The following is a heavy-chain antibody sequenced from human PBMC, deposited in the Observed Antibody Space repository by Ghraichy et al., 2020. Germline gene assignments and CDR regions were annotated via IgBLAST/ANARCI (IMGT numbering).Heavy chain of an antibody. CDR1: GITFSRHW. V-gene: IGHV3-7*03. CDR3: ERDLAVTLYNLLTGYYIGYHFDY. D-gene: IGHD3-9*01. J-gene: IGHJ4*02. Sequence: GESLNISCVASGITFSRHWMSWVRQAPGKGLEWVANIKQDGSEKYYVDSVKGRFTISRDNAKNSLYLQMNSLRAEDTAVYYCERDLAVTLYNLLTGYYIGYHFDYRGQGTLVTFSS. CDR2: IKQDGSEK.